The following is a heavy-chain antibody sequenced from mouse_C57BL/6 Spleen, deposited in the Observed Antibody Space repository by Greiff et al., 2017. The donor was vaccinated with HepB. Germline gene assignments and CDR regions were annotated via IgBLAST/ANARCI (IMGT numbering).Heavy chain of an antibody. Sequence: VQLQQSGAELARPGASVKMSCKASGYTFTRYMMHWVIQRPGQGLEWIGYINPSSGYTTYNQKFKDKATLTADKSSSTAYMQLSSLTSEDSAVYYCARLSTMSDFDYWGQGTTLTVSS. J-gene: IGHJ2*01. CDR1: GYTFTRYM. CDR2: INPSSGYT. V-gene: IGHV1-4*01. CDR3: ARLSTMSDFDY. D-gene: IGHD2-1*01.